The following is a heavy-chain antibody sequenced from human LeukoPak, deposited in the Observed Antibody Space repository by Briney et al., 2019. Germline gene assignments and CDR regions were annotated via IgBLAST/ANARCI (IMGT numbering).Heavy chain of an antibody. J-gene: IGHJ4*02. CDR3: ARHGYNIGWSCLLIL. CDR2: IYYSGST. D-gene: IGHD6-19*01. Sequence: SETLSLTCTVSGGSISSGDYYWSWIRQPPGKGLEWIGYIYYSGSTYYNPSLKSRVTISVDTPKNQFSLKLSSVTAADTAVYYCARHGYNIGWSCLLILWGQGTLVTVSS. CDR1: GGSISSGDYY. V-gene: IGHV4-30-4*01.